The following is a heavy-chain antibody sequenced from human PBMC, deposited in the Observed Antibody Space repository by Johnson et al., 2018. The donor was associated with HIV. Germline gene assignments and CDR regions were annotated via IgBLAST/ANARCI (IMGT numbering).Heavy chain of an antibody. J-gene: IGHJ3*02. D-gene: IGHD1-14*01. CDR2: ISGSGSTI. Sequence: VQLVESGGGVVQPGTSLRLSCAASGFTFSSYGIHWVRQAPGKGLEWVSAISGSGSTIYYADSVKGRFTISRDNAKNSLYLQMNSLRAEDTAVYYCARGFHRGGAFDIWGQGTMVTVSS. CDR3: ARGFHRGGAFDI. V-gene: IGHV3-48*04. CDR1: GFTFSSYG.